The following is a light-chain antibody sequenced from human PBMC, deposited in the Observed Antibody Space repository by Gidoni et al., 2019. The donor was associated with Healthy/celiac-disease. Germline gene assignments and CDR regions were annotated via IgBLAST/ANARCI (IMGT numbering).Light chain of an antibody. CDR2: AAS. Sequence: IRMTQSPSSFSASTGDRVTITCRASQGISSYLAWYQQKPGKAPKLLIYAASTLQSGVPSRFSGSGSGTDFTLTISCLQSEDFATYYCQQYYSYPFTFGPGTKVDIK. J-gene: IGKJ3*01. CDR3: QQYYSYPFT. CDR1: QGISSY. V-gene: IGKV1-8*01.